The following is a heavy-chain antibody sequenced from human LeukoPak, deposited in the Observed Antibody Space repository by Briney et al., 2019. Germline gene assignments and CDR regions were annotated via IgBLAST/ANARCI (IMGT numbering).Heavy chain of an antibody. CDR3: ARQYPYSSSWSPDTFDI. D-gene: IGHD6-13*01. CDR1: GFTFSSHW. Sequence: GGSLRLSCAASGFTFSSHWMHWVRQDPGKGLLWVSRINNDGTITSYADSVKGRFTISRDNAKNSLYLQMNSLRAEDTAVYYCARQYPYSSSWSPDTFDIWGQGTMVTVSS. V-gene: IGHV3-74*01. CDR2: INNDGTIT. J-gene: IGHJ3*02.